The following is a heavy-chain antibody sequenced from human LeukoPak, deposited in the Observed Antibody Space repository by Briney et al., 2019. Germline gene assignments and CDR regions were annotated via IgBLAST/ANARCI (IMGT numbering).Heavy chain of an antibody. V-gene: IGHV3-21*01. D-gene: IGHD3-3*01. CDR1: GFTFSSYA. CDR3: AGNTVVEWLLSTYYYYGMDV. J-gene: IGHJ6*02. Sequence: GGSLRLSCAASGFTFSSYAMSWVRQAPGKGLEWVSSISSSSSYIYYADSVKGRFTISRDNAKNSLYLQMNSLRAEDTAVYYCAGNTVVEWLLSTYYYYGMDVWGQGTTVTVSS. CDR2: ISSSSSYI.